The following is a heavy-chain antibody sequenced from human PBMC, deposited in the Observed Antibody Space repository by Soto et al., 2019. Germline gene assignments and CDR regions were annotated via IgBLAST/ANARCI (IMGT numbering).Heavy chain of an antibody. CDR1: GFTFSSYG. J-gene: IGHJ4*02. CDR2: ISYDGSNK. D-gene: IGHD2-2*01. V-gene: IGHV3-30*18. Sequence: GWSLRLSCAASGFTFSSYGMHWVRQAPGKGLEWVAVISYDGSNKYYADSVKGRFTISRDNSKNTLYLQMNSLRAEDTAVYYCAKSYQLLFDYWGQGTLVTVSS. CDR3: AKSYQLLFDY.